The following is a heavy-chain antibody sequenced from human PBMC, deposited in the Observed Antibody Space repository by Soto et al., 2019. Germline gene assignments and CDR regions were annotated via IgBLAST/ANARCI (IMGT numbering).Heavy chain of an antibody. J-gene: IGHJ4*02. V-gene: IGHV3-21*01. CDR3: ARGWGSSPDY. CDR2: ISSSSGYI. Sequence: EVQLVESGGGLVKPGGSLRLSCAASGFTFSSYSMNWVRQAPGKGLEWVSSISSSSGYIYYADSVKGRFTISRDNAKNSLYLQMNSLRAEDTAVYYCARGWGSSPDYWGQGTLVTVSS. D-gene: IGHD6-6*01. CDR1: GFTFSSYS.